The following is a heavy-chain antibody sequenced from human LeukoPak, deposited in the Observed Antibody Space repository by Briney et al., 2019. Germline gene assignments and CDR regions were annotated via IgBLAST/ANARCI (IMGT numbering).Heavy chain of an antibody. CDR2: IIPIFGTA. J-gene: IGHJ3*02. CDR1: GGTFSSYA. CDR3: ARVERDYYDSSGYYYAFDI. V-gene: IGHV1-69*13. D-gene: IGHD3-22*01. Sequence: VASVKVSCTASGGTFSSYAISWVRLAPGQGLEWMGGIIPIFGTANYAQKFQGRVTITADESTSTAYMELSSLRSEDTAVYYCARVERDYYDSSGYYYAFDIWGQGTMVTVSS.